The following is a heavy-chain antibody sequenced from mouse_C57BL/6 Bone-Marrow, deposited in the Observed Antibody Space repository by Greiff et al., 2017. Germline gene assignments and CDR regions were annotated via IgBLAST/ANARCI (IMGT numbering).Heavy chain of an antibody. J-gene: IGHJ4*01. CDR3: TRARRAYAMDY. Sequence: EVQLVESGEGLVKPGGSLKLSCAASGFTFSSYAMSWVRQTPEKRLEWVAYISSGGDYIYYADTVKGRSTISRDNARNTLYLQMSSLKSEDTAMYYCTRARRAYAMDYWGQGTSVTVSS. CDR1: GFTFSSYA. V-gene: IGHV5-9-1*02. CDR2: ISSGGDYI. D-gene: IGHD3-1*01.